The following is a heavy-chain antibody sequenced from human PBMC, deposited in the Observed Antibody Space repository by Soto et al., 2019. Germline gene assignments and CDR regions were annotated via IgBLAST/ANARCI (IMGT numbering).Heavy chain of an antibody. CDR1: GGSIRSSSYY. CDR2: IYYSGST. D-gene: IGHD3-10*01. V-gene: IGHV4-39*01. Sequence: SQTLSLTCTVSGGSIRSSSYYWGWIRQPAGKGLEGIGSIYYSGSTYYNPSLKSRVTISVDKSKNQFSLKLSSVTAADTAGYYCARIRDSGNYYYYYGMDVWGQATTVT. CDR3: ARIRDSGNYYYYYGMDV. J-gene: IGHJ6*02.